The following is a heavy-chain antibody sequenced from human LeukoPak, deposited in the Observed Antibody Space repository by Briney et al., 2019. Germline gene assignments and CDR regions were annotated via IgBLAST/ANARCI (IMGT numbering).Heavy chain of an antibody. J-gene: IGHJ6*03. CDR3: AKGPATVTRGNYYYYYMDV. Sequence: GGTLRLSCAASGFIFRSHGMNWVRQAPGKGLEWVSGISPSGDITYYADSVKGRFTISRDNSKNTVYLQMNSLRAEDTAVYYCAKGPATVTRGNYYYYYMDVWGKGTTVTISS. CDR1: GFIFRSHG. D-gene: IGHD4-17*01. V-gene: IGHV3-23*01. CDR2: ISPSGDIT.